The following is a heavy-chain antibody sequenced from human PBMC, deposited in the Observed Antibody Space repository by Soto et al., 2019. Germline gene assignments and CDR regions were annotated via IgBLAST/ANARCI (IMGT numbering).Heavy chain of an antibody. CDR2: IDPSDSYT. CDR1: GYSFTIYW. V-gene: IGHV5-10-1*01. Sequence: GESLKISCKGSGYSFTIYWISWVRQMPGKGLEWMGRIDPSDSYTNYSPSFQGHVTISADKSISTAYLQWSSLKASDTAMYYCARRELYCSSTSCREYWGQGTLVTVSS. J-gene: IGHJ4*02. CDR3: ARRELYCSSTSCREY. D-gene: IGHD2-2*01.